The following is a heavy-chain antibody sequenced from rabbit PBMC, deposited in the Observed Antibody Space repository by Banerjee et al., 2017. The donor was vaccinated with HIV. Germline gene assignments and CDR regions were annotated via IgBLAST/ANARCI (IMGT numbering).Heavy chain of an antibody. Sequence: QEQLVESGGGLVKPEGSLTLTCTASGFSFSNKYVMCWVRQAPGKGLEWIACINTNSGNAVYASWAKGRFTISKTSSTTVTLQMTSLTAADTATYFCARAGYSYGGAFDPWGQGTLVTVS. D-gene: IGHD6-1*01. V-gene: IGHV1S45*01. CDR1: GFSFSNKYV. J-gene: IGHJ2*01. CDR2: INTNSGNA. CDR3: ARAGYSYGGAFDP.